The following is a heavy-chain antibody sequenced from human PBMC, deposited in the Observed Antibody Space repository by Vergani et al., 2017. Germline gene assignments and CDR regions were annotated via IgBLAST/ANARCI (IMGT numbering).Heavy chain of an antibody. J-gene: IGHJ4*02. V-gene: IGHV3-33*06. Sequence: QVQLVESGGGVVQPGRSLRLSCAASGFTFNQYGMHWVRQAPGKGLEWVAVTWYDGNNKQYADSVKGRFTISRDNSKNTVYLQMNSLRVEDTAIYYCVKDVGYSYGSFDGGGQGTLVTVS. CDR2: TWYDGNNK. D-gene: IGHD5-18*01. CDR1: GFTFNQYG. CDR3: VKDVGYSYGSFDG.